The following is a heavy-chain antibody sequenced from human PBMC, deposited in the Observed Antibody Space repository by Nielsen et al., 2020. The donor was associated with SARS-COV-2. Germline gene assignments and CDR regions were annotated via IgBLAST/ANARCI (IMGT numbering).Heavy chain of an antibody. Sequence: SETLSLTCAVSGGSISSSNWWRWVRQPPGKGLEWIGEIYHSGSTNYNPSLKSRVTISVDKSKNQFSLKLSSVTAADTAVYYCASGSYDSSGYYYLDYWGQGTLVTVSS. V-gene: IGHV4-4*02. CDR1: GGSISSSNW. D-gene: IGHD3-22*01. CDR3: ASGSYDSSGYYYLDY. J-gene: IGHJ4*02. CDR2: IYHSGST.